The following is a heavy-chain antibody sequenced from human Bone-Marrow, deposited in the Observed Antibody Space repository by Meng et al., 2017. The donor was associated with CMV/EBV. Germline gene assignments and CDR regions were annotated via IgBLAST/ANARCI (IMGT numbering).Heavy chain of an antibody. CDR1: GYSFTSYW. V-gene: IGHV5-51*01. D-gene: IGHD5-18*01. Sequence: KVSCKGTGYSFTSYWIGWVRQMPGKGLEWMGIIYPGDSDTRYSPSFQGQVTISADKSISTAYLQWSSLKASDTAMYYCASGTQVDTAMSGMDVWGQETTVTVSS. CDR3: ASGTQVDTAMSGMDV. J-gene: IGHJ6*02. CDR2: IYPGDSDT.